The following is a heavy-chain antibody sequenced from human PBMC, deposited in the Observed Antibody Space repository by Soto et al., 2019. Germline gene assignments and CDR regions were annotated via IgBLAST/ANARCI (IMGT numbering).Heavy chain of an antibody. CDR3: AAAAYYYDSSGYYRGDY. Sequence: QVQLVQSGAEVKKPGASGKVSCKASGYTFTSYAMHWVRQAPGQRLEWMGWINAGNGNTKYSQKFQGRVTITRDTSASTAYMELSSLRSEDTAVYYCAAAAYYYDSSGYYRGDYWGQGTLVTVSS. CDR2: INAGNGNT. V-gene: IGHV1-3*01. CDR1: GYTFTSYA. J-gene: IGHJ4*02. D-gene: IGHD3-22*01.